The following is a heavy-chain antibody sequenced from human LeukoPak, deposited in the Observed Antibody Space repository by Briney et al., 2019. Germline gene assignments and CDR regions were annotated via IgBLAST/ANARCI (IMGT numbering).Heavy chain of an antibody. CDR3: ARGDGYCSSTSCQGWFDP. Sequence: ASVKVSCKASGYTFTSYGINWVRQATGQGLEWMGWMNPNGGNTGYAQKFQGRVTITRDTSISTAYMELSSLRSEDTAVYYRARGDGYCSSTSCQGWFDPWGQGTLVTVSS. V-gene: IGHV1-8*03. CDR1: GYTFTSYG. D-gene: IGHD2-2*01. CDR2: MNPNGGNT. J-gene: IGHJ5*02.